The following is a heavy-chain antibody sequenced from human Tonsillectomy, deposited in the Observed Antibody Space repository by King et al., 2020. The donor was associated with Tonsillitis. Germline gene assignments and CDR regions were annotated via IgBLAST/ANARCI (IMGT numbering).Heavy chain of an antibody. V-gene: IGHV3-48*04. CDR3: ASYGDYDDVFDL. CDR2: ISSISTTI. J-gene: IGHJ3*01. Sequence: QLVQSGGGLVQPGGSLRLSCAASGFTFRTYSMNWVRQAPGKGLEWVSYISSISTTIYYADSVKGRFTISRDNAKNSLFLQMNSLRAEDTAVYYCASYGDYDDVFDLWGQGTMVTVSS. D-gene: IGHD4-17*01. CDR1: GFTFRTYS.